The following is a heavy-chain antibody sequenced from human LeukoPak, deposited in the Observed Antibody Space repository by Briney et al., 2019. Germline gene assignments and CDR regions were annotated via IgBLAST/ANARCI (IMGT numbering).Heavy chain of an antibody. J-gene: IGHJ4*02. V-gene: IGHV3-7*03. CDR1: GFTFSSYW. CDR2: IKQDGSEK. CDR3: ARSLTPFYSGSHFDF. Sequence: GGSLRLSCAASGFTFSSYWMSWVRQAPGKGLEWVANIKQDGSEKYYVDSVKGRFTISRDNAKNSLYLQMNSLRAEDTAVYYCARSLTPFYSGSHFDFWGQGTRLTVSS. D-gene: IGHD1-26*01.